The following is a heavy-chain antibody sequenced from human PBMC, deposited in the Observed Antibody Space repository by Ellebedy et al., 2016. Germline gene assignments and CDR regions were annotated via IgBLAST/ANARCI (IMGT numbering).Heavy chain of an antibody. D-gene: IGHD2-21*02. CDR3: ARGCGGDCYPYYYYYGMDV. CDR1: GGTFSSYA. J-gene: IGHJ6*02. V-gene: IGHV1-69*13. Sequence: SVKVSXXASGGTFSSYAISWVRQAPGQGLEWMGGIIPIFGTANYAQKFQGRVTITADESTSTAYMELSSLRSEDTAVYYCARGCGGDCYPYYYYYGMDVWGQGTTVTVSS. CDR2: IIPIFGTA.